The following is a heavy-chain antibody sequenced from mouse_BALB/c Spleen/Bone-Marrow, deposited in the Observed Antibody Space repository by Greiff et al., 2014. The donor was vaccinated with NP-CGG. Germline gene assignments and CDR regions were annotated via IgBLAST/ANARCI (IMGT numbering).Heavy chain of an antibody. J-gene: IGHJ3*01. CDR3: ARDYGNYVRFAY. CDR2: IRNKANGYTT. CDR1: GFTFTDYY. V-gene: IGHV7-3*02. Sequence: EVQLQQSGGGLVQPGGSLRLSSATSGFTFTDYYMSWVRQPPGKALEWLGFIRNKANGYTTEYSASVKGRFTISRDNSQSILYLQMNTLRAEDSATYYCARDYGNYVRFAYWGQGTLVTVSA. D-gene: IGHD2-1*01.